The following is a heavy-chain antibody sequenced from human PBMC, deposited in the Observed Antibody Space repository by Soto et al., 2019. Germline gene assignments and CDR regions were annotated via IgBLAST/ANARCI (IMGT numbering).Heavy chain of an antibody. CDR1: GYTFTNYG. D-gene: IGHD3-10*01. CDR3: ARDSRGGMGWFDP. V-gene: IGHV1-18*01. CDR2: ISAYNGNT. Sequence: ASVKVSCKASGYTFTNYGIGWARQAPGQGLEWMGWISAYNGNTNYAQKLQGRVTMTTDTSTSTAYMELRSLRSDDTAVYYWARDSRGGMGWFDPWGQGTLVTVSS. J-gene: IGHJ5*02.